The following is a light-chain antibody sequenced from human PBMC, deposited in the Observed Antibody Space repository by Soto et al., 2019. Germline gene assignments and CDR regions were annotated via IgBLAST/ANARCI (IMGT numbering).Light chain of an antibody. CDR2: SNN. J-gene: IGLJ3*02. V-gene: IGLV1-44*01. CDR1: SSNIGRNT. CDR3: AAWDDTLNGRWV. Sequence: QSVLTQPPSASGTPGQRVTISCSGSSSNIGRNTVNWYQQVPGTAPKLLIYSNNQWPSGVPDRFSGFKSGTSASLAISGLQSEDEADYYCAAWDDTLNGRWVFGGGTKLTVL.